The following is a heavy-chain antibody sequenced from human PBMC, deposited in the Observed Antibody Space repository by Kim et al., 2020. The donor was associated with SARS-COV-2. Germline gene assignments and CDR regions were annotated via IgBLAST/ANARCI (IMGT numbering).Heavy chain of an antibody. CDR3: ARDGHQLPGDYYYYYGMDV. Sequence: SVKVSCKASGGTFSSYAISWVRQAPGQGLEWMGGIIPIFGTANYAQKFQGRVTITADESTSTAYMELSSLRSEDTAVYYCARDGHQLPGDYYYYYGMDVWGQGTTVTVSS. CDR1: GGTFSSYA. D-gene: IGHD2-2*01. J-gene: IGHJ6*02. V-gene: IGHV1-69*13. CDR2: IIPIFGTA.